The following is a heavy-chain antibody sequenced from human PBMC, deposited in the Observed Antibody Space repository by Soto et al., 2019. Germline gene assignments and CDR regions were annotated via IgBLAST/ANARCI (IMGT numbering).Heavy chain of an antibody. V-gene: IGHV1-46*01. D-gene: IGHD2-21*01. CDR2: INPSGGST. CDR3: AAGGLVVAPLWY. Sequence: QVQLVQSGAEVKKPGASVKVSCKASGYTFTSYYMHWVRQAPGQGLEWIGIINPSGGSTSYAQKFQGRVTMTRDTSTSTVYMGLSSLRSEDTAVYYCAAGGLVVAPLWYWGQGTLVTVSS. J-gene: IGHJ4*02. CDR1: GYTFTSYY.